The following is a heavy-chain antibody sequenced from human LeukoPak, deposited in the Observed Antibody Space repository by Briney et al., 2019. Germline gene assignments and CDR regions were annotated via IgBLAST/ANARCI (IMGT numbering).Heavy chain of an antibody. J-gene: IGHJ6*01. D-gene: IGHD2-2*01. CDR3: ARDKTAGVPAAMNYYYYGMDV. CDR1: GFTFSSYA. CDR2: ISYDGSNK. Sequence: GGSLRLSCAASGFTFSSYAMHWVRQAPGKGLEWVAVISYDGSNKYYADSVKGRFTISRDNSKNTLYLQMNSLRAEDTAVYYCARDKTAGVPAAMNYYYYGMDVWGKGPRSPSPQ. V-gene: IGHV3-30*04.